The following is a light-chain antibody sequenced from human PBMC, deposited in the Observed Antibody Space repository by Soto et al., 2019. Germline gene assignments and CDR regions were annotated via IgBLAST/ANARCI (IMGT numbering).Light chain of an antibody. Sequence: DIVFTQSPGTLSLSPGDRATLSCRASQSVSSSYLAWYQQKPGQAPRLLIYGASSRATGIPDRFSGSGSGTDFTLTISRLEPEDFAVYYCQQYGISPTWTFGQGTKV. V-gene: IGKV3-20*01. J-gene: IGKJ1*01. CDR3: QQYGISPTWT. CDR2: GAS. CDR1: QSVSSSY.